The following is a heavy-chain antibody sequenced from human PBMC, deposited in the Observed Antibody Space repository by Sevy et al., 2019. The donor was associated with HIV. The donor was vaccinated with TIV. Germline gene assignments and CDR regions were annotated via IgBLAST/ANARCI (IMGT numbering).Heavy chain of an antibody. CDR2: INPILGTV. CDR1: GGTFSSYG. J-gene: IGHJ4*02. D-gene: IGHD6-19*01. CDR3: ARGGGNGWYYFDY. Sequence: PSVKVSCKASGGTFSSYGISWVRQAPGQGLEWMGGINPILGTVNYAQKFQGRVTITEDESTKTAYMELSSLRSEDTAVYYCARGGGNGWYYFDYWGQETLVTVSS. V-gene: IGHV1-69*13.